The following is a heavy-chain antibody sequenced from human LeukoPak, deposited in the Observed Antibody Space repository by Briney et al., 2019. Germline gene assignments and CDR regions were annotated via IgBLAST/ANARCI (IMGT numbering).Heavy chain of an antibody. D-gene: IGHD6-6*01. CDR2: IYPYSGDT. CDR3: ARDRNSGSSLDI. V-gene: IGHV1-2*02. Sequence: ASVKVSCKASGYTFTGYYIHWVRQAPGQGLEWMGWIYPYSGDTNYAQNFQGRVTMTRDTSISTAYMELSSLKSDDTAVYYCARDRNSGSSLDIWGQGTVLTVSS. J-gene: IGHJ3*02. CDR1: GYTFTGYY.